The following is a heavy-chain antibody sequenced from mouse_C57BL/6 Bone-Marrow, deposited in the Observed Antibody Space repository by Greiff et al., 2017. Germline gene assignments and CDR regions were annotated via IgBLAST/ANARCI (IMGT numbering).Heavy chain of an antibody. CDR1: GFSLTSYA. D-gene: IGHD2-4*01. J-gene: IGHJ2*01. Sequence: VKLQESGPGLVAPSQSLSITCTVSGFSLTSYAISWVRQPPGKGLEWLGVIWTGGGTNYNSALKSRLSISKDNSKSQVFLKMNSLQTDDTARYYCARKGDYDGGDYFDYWGQGTTLTVSS. CDR2: IWTGGGT. V-gene: IGHV2-9-1*01. CDR3: ARKGDYDGGDYFDY.